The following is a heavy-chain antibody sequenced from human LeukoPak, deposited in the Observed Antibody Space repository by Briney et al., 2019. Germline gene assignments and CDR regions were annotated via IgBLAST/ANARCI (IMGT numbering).Heavy chain of an antibody. CDR2: ISYDGSNK. CDR3: AKETMVRGVIINAFDY. D-gene: IGHD3-10*01. CDR1: GFTFSSYG. J-gene: IGHJ4*02. Sequence: PGRSLRLSCAASGFTFSSYGMHWVRQAPGKELEWVAVISYDGSNKYYVDSVKGRFTISRDNSKNTLYLQMNSLRAEDMAVYYCAKETMVRGVIINAFDYWGQGTLVTVSS. V-gene: IGHV3-30*18.